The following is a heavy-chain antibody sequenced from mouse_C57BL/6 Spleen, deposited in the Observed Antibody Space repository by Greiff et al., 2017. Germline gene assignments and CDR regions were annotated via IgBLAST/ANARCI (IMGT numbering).Heavy chain of an antibody. V-gene: IGHV5-17*01. CDR1: GFTFSDYG. CDR2: ISSGSSTI. Sequence: EVHLVESGGGLVKPGGSLKLSCAASGFTFSDYGMHWVRQAPEKGLEWVAYISSGSSTIYYADTVKGRFTISRDNAKNTLFLQMTSLRSEDTAMYYCARIGRYAMDYWGQGTSVTVSS. J-gene: IGHJ4*01. CDR3: ARIGRYAMDY.